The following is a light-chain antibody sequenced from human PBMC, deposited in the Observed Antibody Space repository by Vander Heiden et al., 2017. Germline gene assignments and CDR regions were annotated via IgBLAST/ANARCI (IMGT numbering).Light chain of an antibody. CDR3: CIYAGCNYV. CDR1: SRDVVGYIT. Sequence: SALTPPSSVSGSPGQSITISCTGTSRDVVGYITVAGYQKHPGKAHKLIIYDVIKRPSGISSRLTASKSVNTAPLTIVGRQAEVEVDYYCCIYAGCNYVFGTGTKVTVL. CDR2: DVI. J-gene: IGLJ1*01. V-gene: IGLV2-23*02.